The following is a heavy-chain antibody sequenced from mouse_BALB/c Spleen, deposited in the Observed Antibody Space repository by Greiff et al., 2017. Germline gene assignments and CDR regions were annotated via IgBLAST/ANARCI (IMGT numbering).Heavy chain of an antibody. Sequence: QVQLQQSGAELVRPGTSVKISCKASGYTFTNYWLGWVKQRPGHGLEWIGDIYPGGGYTNYNEKFKGKATLTADTSSSTAYMQLSSLTSEDSAVYFCASGRGYWYFDVWGAGTTVTVSS. CDR3: ASGRGYWYFDV. CDR2: IYPGGGYT. D-gene: IGHD4-1*01. V-gene: IGHV1-63*02. CDR1: GYTFTNYW. J-gene: IGHJ1*01.